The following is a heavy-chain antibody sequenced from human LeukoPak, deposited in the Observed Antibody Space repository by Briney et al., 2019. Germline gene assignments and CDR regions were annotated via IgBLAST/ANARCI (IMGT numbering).Heavy chain of an antibody. J-gene: IGHJ4*02. Sequence: PSETLSLTCTVSGVSINRYYWSWIRQSPGKGLEWIGYMYYSGSASYNPSLESRVTISVDTSKNHLSLRLTSVIAADTAVYYCARGGAFRDVVDDDFDFWGQGTLVTVSS. CDR2: MYYSGSA. CDR1: GVSINRYY. CDR3: ARGGAFRDVVDDDFDF. D-gene: IGHD3-3*02. V-gene: IGHV4-59*08.